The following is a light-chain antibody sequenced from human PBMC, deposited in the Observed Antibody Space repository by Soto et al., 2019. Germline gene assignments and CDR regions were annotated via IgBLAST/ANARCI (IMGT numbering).Light chain of an antibody. Sequence: QLVLTQPPSVSGAPGQRVTISCTGSSSNIGAGYDVHWYQQLPGTAPKLLIYGNSNRPSGVPDRFSGSKSGTSASLAITGLQAEDEADYYCQSYDITLSASVVFGGGTKLTAL. J-gene: IGLJ2*01. V-gene: IGLV1-40*01. CDR3: QSYDITLSASVV. CDR1: SSNIGAGYD. CDR2: GNS.